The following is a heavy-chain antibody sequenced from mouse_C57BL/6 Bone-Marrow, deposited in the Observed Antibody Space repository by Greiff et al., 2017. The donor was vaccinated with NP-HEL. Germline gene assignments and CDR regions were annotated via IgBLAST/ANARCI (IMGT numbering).Heavy chain of an antibody. CDR1: GYTFTDYY. CDR3: ARSNNGSRDFDY. D-gene: IGHD1-1*01. Sequence: VQLQQSGAELVRPGASVKLSCKASGYTFTDYYINWVKQRPGQGLEWIARIYPGSGNTYYNEKFKGKATLTAEKSSSTAYMQLSSLTSEDSAVYFCARSNNGSRDFDYWGQGTTLTVSS. CDR2: IYPGSGNT. V-gene: IGHV1-76*01. J-gene: IGHJ2*01.